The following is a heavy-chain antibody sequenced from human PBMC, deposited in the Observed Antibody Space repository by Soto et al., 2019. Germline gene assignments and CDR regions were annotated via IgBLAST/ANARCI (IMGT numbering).Heavy chain of an antibody. Sequence: GGSLRLSCAASGFTFSSYAMSWVRQAPGKGLEWVSAISGSGGSTYYADSVKGRFTISRDNSKNTLYLQMNSLRAEDTAVYYCAKDREYDYGGNSGDYWGQGTLVTVSS. V-gene: IGHV3-23*01. CDR2: ISGSGGST. J-gene: IGHJ4*02. CDR3: AKDREYDYGGNSGDY. D-gene: IGHD4-17*01. CDR1: GFTFSSYA.